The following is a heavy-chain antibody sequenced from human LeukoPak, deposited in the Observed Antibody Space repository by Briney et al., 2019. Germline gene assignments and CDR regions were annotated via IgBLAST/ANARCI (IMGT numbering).Heavy chain of an antibody. CDR3: AKDQRFGELLPDY. J-gene: IGHJ4*02. CDR1: GFNFSSYG. V-gene: IGHV3-30*18. CDR2: ISYDGSNK. Sequence: PGGSLRLSCAASGFNFSSYGMHWVRQAPGKGLEWVAVISYDGSNKYYADSVKGRFTISRDNSKNTLYLQMNSLRAEDTAVYYCAKDQRFGELLPDYWGQGSLVTVPS. D-gene: IGHD3-10*01.